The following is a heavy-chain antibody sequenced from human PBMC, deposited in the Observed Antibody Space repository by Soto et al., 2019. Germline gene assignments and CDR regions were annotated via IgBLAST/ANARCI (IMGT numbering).Heavy chain of an antibody. D-gene: IGHD4-4*01. CDR2: ISDDGSNK. Sequence: GGSLRLSCAASGFTFSSYGMNWVRQAPGKGLEWVAVISDDGSNKYYADSVKGRFTRSRDNSKTTLYLQMNGLTAEDTAVYYCAKDLAYSNYYYYGMDVWGQGTTVTVSS. J-gene: IGHJ6*02. CDR3: AKDLAYSNYYYYGMDV. CDR1: GFTFSSYG. V-gene: IGHV3-30*18.